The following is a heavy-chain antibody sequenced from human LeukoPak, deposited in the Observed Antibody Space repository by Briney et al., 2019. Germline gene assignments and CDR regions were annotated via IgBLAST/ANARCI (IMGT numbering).Heavy chain of an antibody. V-gene: IGHV3-7*01. CDR2: IKQDGSEK. Sequence: TGGSLRLSCAASGFTFNSYWMSWVRQAPGKGLEWVANIKQDGSEKYYVDSVKGRFTISRDNAKNSLYLQMNSLRAEDTAVYYCARATYYDFWSGYYAFDYWGQGTLVTVSS. CDR3: ARATYYDFWSGYYAFDY. J-gene: IGHJ4*02. D-gene: IGHD3-3*01. CDR1: GFTFNSYW.